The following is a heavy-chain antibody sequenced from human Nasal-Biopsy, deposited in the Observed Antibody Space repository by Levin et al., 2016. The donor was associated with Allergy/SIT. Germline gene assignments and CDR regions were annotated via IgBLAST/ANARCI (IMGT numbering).Heavy chain of an antibody. Sequence: GESLKISCSASGFTFSNFAMHWVRQAPGKGLEYVSAISSNGGNTDYADSVTGRFIISRDSSKNTLYLQMTSLRGDDTAVYYCVTSIPNGRYYYGVFDHWGQGTLVTVSS. CDR3: VTSIPNGRYYYGVFDH. J-gene: IGHJ4*02. CDR1: GFTFSNFA. CDR2: ISSNGGNT. V-gene: IGHV3-64D*09. D-gene: IGHD3-22*01.